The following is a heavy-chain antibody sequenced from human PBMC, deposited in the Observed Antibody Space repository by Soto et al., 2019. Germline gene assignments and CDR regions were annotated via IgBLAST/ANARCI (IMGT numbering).Heavy chain of an antibody. CDR2: ISPSTSHI. D-gene: IGHD2-15*01. CDR3: SGCSGGSCHQNYGMDV. J-gene: IGHJ6*02. Sequence: EVHLVESGGGLVKPGGSLRLSCAVSGFTFSSCTMNWVRQAPGKGLEWVSSISPSTSHIYYADSVKGRFTISRDNAKNLMFLQMNSLRAEDTAVYYCSGCSGGSCHQNYGMDVWGQGPTVNVSS. V-gene: IGHV3-21*01. CDR1: GFTFSSCT.